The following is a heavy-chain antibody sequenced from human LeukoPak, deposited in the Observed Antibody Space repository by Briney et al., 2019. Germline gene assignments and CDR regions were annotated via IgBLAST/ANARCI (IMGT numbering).Heavy chain of an antibody. CDR3: ARDRRTSSTPNDAFDI. CDR2: MYYTGST. J-gene: IGHJ3*02. D-gene: IGHD6-13*01. CDR1: GGSISSYY. Sequence: SETLSLTCTVSGGSISSYYWSWIRQPPGKGLEWIGYMYYTGSTTYNPSLESRVTISVDRSKNQFSLKLSSVTAADTALYYCARDRRTSSTPNDAFDIWGQGTLVTVSS. V-gene: IGHV4-59*01.